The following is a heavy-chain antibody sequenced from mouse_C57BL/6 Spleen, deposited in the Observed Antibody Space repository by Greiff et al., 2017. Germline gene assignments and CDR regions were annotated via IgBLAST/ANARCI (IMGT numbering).Heavy chain of an antibody. CDR2: IWSGGST. CDR3: ARRGGRYGSSPWFAY. J-gene: IGHJ3*01. CDR1: GFSLTSYG. V-gene: IGHV2-2*01. Sequence: QVQLQQSGPGLVQPSQSLSITCTVSGFSLTSYGVHWVRQSPGKGLEWLGVIWSGGSTDYNAAFISRLSISKDNSKSQVFFKMNSLQADDTAIYYFARRGGRYGSSPWFAYWGQGTLVTVSA. D-gene: IGHD1-1*01.